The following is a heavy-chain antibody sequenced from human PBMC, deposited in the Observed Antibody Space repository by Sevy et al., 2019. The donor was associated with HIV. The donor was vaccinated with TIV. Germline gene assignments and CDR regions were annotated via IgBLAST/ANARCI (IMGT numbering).Heavy chain of an antibody. J-gene: IGHJ5*02. V-gene: IGHV1-69*04. CDR2: IIPIPGIP. CDR3: ARDDSSYCTSYSCYGGWFDP. Sequence: ASVKVSCKASGGTFSSYAINWVRQAPGQGLEWMGRIIPIPGIPNYAQKFQGRVTITADKSTSTAYMELSSLRSEDTAVYYCARDDSSYCTSYSCYGGWFDPWGQGTLVTVSS. D-gene: IGHD2-2*01. CDR1: GGTFSSYA.